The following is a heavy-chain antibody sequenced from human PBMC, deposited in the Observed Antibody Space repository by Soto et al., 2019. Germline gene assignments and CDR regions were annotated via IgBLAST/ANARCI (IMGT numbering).Heavy chain of an antibody. J-gene: IGHJ5*02. CDR2: ITPFNGNT. Sequence: SVKVSCKGSGNTFTYVYLHWVRQAPGQALEWMGWITPFNGNTKYAQKFQDRVTFTGDTSLNTAYMELSGLRSEDTAVYYCARDYPDYRATSRYNWFDPWGQGTLVTVS. CDR1: GNTFTYVY. D-gene: IGHD4-17*01. V-gene: IGHV1-45*02. CDR3: ARDYPDYRATSRYNWFDP.